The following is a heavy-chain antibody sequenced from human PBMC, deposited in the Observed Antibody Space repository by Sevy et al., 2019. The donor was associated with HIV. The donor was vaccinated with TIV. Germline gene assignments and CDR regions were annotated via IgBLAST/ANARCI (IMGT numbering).Heavy chain of an antibody. CDR1: GDSINGYY. CDR2: VYLTGGT. J-gene: IGHJ4*02. D-gene: IGHD4-17*01. Sequence: SETLSLTCTVSGDSINGYYWNWIRQSAGRGLEWIGRVYLTGGTDYNPSLKSRVAMSLDTSKNQFSLKLKSVTAADTAVYYCAGGKRLPTLGTFGYWGQGILVTVSS. V-gene: IGHV4-4*07. CDR3: AGGKRLPTLGTFGY.